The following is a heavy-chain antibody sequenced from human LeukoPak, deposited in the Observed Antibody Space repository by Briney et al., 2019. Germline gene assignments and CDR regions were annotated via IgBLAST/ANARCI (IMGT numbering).Heavy chain of an antibody. J-gene: IGHJ4*02. CDR1: GFTFSSYA. CDR3: ARDYYYDSSGPY. Sequence: GGSLRLSCAASGFTFSSYAMHWVRQAPGKGLEWVAVISYDGSNKYYADSVKGRFTISRDNSKNTLYLQMNSLRAEDTAVYYCARDYYYDSSGPYWGQGTLVTVSP. V-gene: IGHV3-30*04. D-gene: IGHD3-22*01. CDR2: ISYDGSNK.